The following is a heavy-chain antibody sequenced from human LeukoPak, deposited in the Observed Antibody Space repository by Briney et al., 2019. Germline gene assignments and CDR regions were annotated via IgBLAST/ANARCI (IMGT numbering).Heavy chain of an antibody. D-gene: IGHD2-8*02. Sequence: SETLSLTCSVSRYSISSGYYWGWIRQSPGKGLERIGSISHSGATYYNPSLRSRVTISVDTSKNQFPLKLSSATAADTAVYYCARDTGTGGQVVCDNWGQGTLVTVSS. CDR1: RYSISSGYY. CDR3: ARDTGTGGQVVCDN. J-gene: IGHJ4*02. CDR2: ISHSGAT. V-gene: IGHV4-38-2*02.